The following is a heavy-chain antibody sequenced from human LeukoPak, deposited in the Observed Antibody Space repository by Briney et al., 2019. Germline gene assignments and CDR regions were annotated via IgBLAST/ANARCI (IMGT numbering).Heavy chain of an antibody. CDR3: AREMATIVNQFDY. Sequence: ASVRVSCKASGYTFTSYGISWVRQAPGQGLEWMGWISPYNGNTNYAQELQGRVTMTTDTSTTTAYMELRSLRSDDTAVYYCAREMATIVNQFDYWGQGTLVTVSS. CDR2: ISPYNGNT. CDR1: GYTFTSYG. J-gene: IGHJ4*02. V-gene: IGHV1-18*01. D-gene: IGHD5-24*01.